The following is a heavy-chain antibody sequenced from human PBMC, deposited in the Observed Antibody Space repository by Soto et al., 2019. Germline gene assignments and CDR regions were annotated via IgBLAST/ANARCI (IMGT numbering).Heavy chain of an antibody. Sequence: SETLSLTCAVYGGSFSGYYWSWIRQPPGKGLEWIGEINHSGSTNYNPSLKSRVTISVDTSKNQFSLKLSSVTAADTAVYYCARGYYGSGSYYNVYFDYWGQGTLVTVSS. J-gene: IGHJ4*02. CDR2: INHSGST. D-gene: IGHD3-10*01. V-gene: IGHV4-34*01. CDR3: ARGYYGSGSYYNVYFDY. CDR1: GGSFSGYY.